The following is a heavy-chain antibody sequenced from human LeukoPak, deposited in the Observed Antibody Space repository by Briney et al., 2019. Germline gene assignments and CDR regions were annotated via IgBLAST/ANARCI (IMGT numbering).Heavy chain of an antibody. V-gene: IGHV3-53*01. CDR3: TTSPAVAS. CDR2: IYSGGTT. CDR1: GFTVSNNY. Sequence: GGSLRLSCAASGFTVSNNYMTWVRQAPGKGLEWVSLIYSGGTTFYTDSVKGRFTISRDSSKNTLYLQMNNLKAVDTAVYYCTTSPAVASWGQGTLVTVSS. D-gene: IGHD4-23*01. J-gene: IGHJ1*01.